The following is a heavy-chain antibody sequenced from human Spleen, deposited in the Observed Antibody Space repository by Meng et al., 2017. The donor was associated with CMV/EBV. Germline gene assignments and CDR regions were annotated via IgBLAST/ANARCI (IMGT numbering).Heavy chain of an antibody. CDR1: GFPFDDKA. V-gene: IGHV3-9*01. J-gene: IGHJ4*02. CDR2: ISWNGNNM. D-gene: IGHD3-16*01. Sequence: SPKISCAASGFPFDDKAMHWVRQAPGKGLEWVSSISWNGNNMAYADSVKGRFTISRDNAKNSLYLQMNTLKTEDTALYYCAKEGVGGFDYWGQGTLVTVSS. CDR3: AKEGVGGFDY.